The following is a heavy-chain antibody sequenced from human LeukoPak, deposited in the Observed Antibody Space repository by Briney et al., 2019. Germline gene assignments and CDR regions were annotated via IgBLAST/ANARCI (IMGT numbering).Heavy chain of an antibody. CDR1: GGSFSGYY. CDR2: INHSGST. D-gene: IGHD5-24*01. CDR3: ARPPITADAFDI. J-gene: IGHJ3*02. V-gene: IGHV4-34*01. Sequence: SETLSLTCAVYGGSFSGYYWSWIRQPPGKGLEWIGEINHSGSTNYNPSLKSRVTISVDTSKNQFSLKLSSVTAADTAAYYCARPPITADAFDIWGQGTMVTVSS.